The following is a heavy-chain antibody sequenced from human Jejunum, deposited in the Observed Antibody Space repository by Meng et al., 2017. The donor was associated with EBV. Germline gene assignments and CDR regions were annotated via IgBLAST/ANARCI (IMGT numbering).Heavy chain of an antibody. J-gene: IGHJ4*02. D-gene: IGHD2-21*02. CDR2: INTRTGNP. Sequence: QVQLVQSGSELKKPXASXKVSCKASGYTFSRYAMNWVRQAPGQGLEWMGWINTRTGNPAYAQGFTGRFVFSLDTSVSTAYLQISSLKAEDTAVYYCASDISTATFGYWGQGTLVNVSS. CDR3: ASDISTATFGY. CDR1: GYTFSRYA. V-gene: IGHV7-4-1*02.